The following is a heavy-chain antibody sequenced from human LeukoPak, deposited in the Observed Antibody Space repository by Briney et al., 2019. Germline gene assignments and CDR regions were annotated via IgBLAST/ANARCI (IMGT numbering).Heavy chain of an antibody. J-gene: IGHJ6*02. CDR1: GFTFSSYS. CDR2: IITITRYI. Sequence: GGALRLSCAASGFTFSSYSMNWVRQAPCKSLYCFSSIITITRYIYYADSLKRPFTISRHNAKNSLYLQMNSLRAEDTAVYYCARPVDVWGQGTTVTVSS. CDR3: ARPVDV. V-gene: IGHV3-21*01.